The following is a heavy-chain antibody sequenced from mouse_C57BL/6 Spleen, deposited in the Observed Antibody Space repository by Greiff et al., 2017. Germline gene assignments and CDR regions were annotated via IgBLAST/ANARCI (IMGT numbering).Heavy chain of an antibody. CDR3: ARHENYYGSSYAY. Sequence: EVKLVESGGGLVKPGGSLKLSCAASGFTFSSYTMSWVRQTPEKRLEWVATISGGGGNTYYPDSVKGRFTIARDNAKNTLYLQMSSLRSEDTALYYCARHENYYGSSYAYWGQGTTLTVSS. J-gene: IGHJ2*01. CDR1: GFTFSSYT. D-gene: IGHD1-1*01. V-gene: IGHV5-9*01. CDR2: ISGGGGNT.